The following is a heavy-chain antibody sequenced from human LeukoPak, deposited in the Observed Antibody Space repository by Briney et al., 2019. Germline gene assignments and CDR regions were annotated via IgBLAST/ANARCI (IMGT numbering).Heavy chain of an antibody. Sequence: GGSLRLSCAASGFTFDDYAMHWVRQAPGKGLEWVSGISWNSGSIGYADSVKGRFTISRDNAKNSLYLQMNSLRAEDTALYYCAKSSRLSWDYGMDVWGQGTTVTVSS. J-gene: IGHJ6*02. CDR1: GFTFDDYA. V-gene: IGHV3-9*01. D-gene: IGHD6-13*01. CDR3: AKSSRLSWDYGMDV. CDR2: ISWNSGSI.